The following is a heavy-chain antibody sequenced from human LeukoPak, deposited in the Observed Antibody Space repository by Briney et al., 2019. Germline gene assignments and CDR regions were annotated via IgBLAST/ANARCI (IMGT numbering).Heavy chain of an antibody. Sequence: SETLSLTCTVSGGSISSYYWSWIRQPPGKGLEWIGYIYYSGSTNYNPSLKSRVTISVDTSKNQFSLKLSSVTAADTAVYYCARFSRAAAGTQRYFDYWDQGTLVTVSS. CDR3: ARFSRAAAGTQRYFDY. D-gene: IGHD6-13*01. V-gene: IGHV4-59*01. CDR1: GGSISSYY. J-gene: IGHJ4*02. CDR2: IYYSGST.